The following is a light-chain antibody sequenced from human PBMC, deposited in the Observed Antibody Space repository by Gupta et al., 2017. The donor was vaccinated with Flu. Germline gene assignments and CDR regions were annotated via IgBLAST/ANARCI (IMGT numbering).Light chain of an antibody. CDR2: GAS. CDR1: QSVGSNC. Sequence: DIVFTQSPRTLSLSPGERATLSCRASQSVGSNCFGWEQQKTSQPPSLIIYGASNRDTAHTDCFCGSAGPKDFTLTSNLLEDEVCAVYYKQHDSNSGTFGQGTKLEIK. CDR3: QHDSNSGT. V-gene: IGKV3-20*01. J-gene: IGKJ2*02.